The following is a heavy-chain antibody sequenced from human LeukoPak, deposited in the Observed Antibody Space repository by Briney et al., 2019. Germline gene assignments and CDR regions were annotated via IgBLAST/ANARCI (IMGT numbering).Heavy chain of an antibody. V-gene: IGHV4-4*07. CDR1: GGSISSYY. D-gene: IGHD6-13*01. Sequence: SETLSPTCTVSGGSISSYYWSWIRQPAGKGLEWIGRIYTSGSTNYNPSLKSRVTMSGDTSKNQFSLKLSSVTAADTAVYYCARDGSSWTPNNYFDYWGQGTLVTVSS. CDR3: ARDGSSWTPNNYFDY. CDR2: IYTSGST. J-gene: IGHJ4*02.